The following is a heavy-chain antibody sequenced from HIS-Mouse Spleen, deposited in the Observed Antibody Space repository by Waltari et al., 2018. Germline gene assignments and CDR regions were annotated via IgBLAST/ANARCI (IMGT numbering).Heavy chain of an antibody. V-gene: IGHV3-23*01. CDR2: IRGSVGST. J-gene: IGHJ4*02. CDR3: AKRRIVGATFDY. D-gene: IGHD1-26*01. Sequence: EVQLLESGGGLVQPGGSLRLSCAASGFTFSSYAMSWVGQAQGKGLEGGSAIRGSVGSTYYADAVKGRLTISRDNSKNTLYLQMNSLRAEDTAVYYCAKRRIVGATFDYWGQGTLVTVSS. CDR1: GFTFSSYA.